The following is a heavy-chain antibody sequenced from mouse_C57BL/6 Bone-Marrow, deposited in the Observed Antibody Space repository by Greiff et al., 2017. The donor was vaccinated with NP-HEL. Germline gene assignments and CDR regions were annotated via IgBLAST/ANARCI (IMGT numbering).Heavy chain of an antibody. Sequence: VQLQQSGPELVKPGASVKIPCKASGYTFTDYNMDWVKQSHGKSLEWIGDINPNNGGTIYNQKFKGKATLTVDKSSSTAYMELRSLTSEDTAVYYCARSTTVVHYWYFDVWGTGTTVTVSS. D-gene: IGHD1-1*01. V-gene: IGHV1-18*01. J-gene: IGHJ1*03. CDR2: INPNNGGT. CDR1: GYTFTDYN. CDR3: ARSTTVVHYWYFDV.